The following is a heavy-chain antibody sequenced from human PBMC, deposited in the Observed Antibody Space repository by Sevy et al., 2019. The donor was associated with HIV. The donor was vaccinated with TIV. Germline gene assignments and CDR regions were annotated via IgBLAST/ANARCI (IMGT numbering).Heavy chain of an antibody. CDR1: GFTFNRYW. D-gene: IGHD3-16*01. V-gene: IGHV3-7*03. Sequence: GGSLRLSCAASGFTFNRYWMSWVRQAPGKGLEWVANIKQDESEKHYADSVKGRFTISRDNTKNSLFLQLDTVRDEDSAIYYCAKFEVDDFGGVVRVWGQGTMVTVSS. CDR3: AKFEVDDFGGVVRV. J-gene: IGHJ3*01. CDR2: IKQDESEK.